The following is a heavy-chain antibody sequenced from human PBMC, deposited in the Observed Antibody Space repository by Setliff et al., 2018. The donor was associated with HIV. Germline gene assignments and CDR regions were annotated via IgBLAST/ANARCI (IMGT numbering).Heavy chain of an antibody. V-gene: IGHV4-34*01. CDR3: ARLGDSGYDFRGYFDY. J-gene: IGHJ4*02. CDR2: IYYSGST. Sequence: SETLSLTCAVYGGSFSGYYWSWIRQHPGKGLEWIGYIYYSGSTYYNPSLKSRVTISVDTSRNQSSLKLTSVTAADTALYFCARLGDSGYDFRGYFDYWGQGKLVTVSS. CDR1: GGSFSGYY. D-gene: IGHD5-12*01.